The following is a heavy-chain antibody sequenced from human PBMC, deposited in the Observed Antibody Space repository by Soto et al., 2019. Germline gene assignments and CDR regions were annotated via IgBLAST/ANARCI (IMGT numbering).Heavy chain of an antibody. CDR1: GGSFTSNNW. V-gene: IGHV4-4*02. CDR2: IYRTGST. J-gene: IGHJ4*02. D-gene: IGHD1-7*01. CDR3: ASRDPGTSVDY. Sequence: PSETLSLTCAVSGGSFTSNNWSTWVRQPPGQGLEWIGEIYRTGSTNYNPSLKSRATISLDKSENQFSLKVTSLTAADTAVYYCASRDPGTSVDYSGQGTLVTVSS.